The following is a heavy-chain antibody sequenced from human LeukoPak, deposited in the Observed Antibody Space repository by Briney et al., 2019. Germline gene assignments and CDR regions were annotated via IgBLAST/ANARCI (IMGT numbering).Heavy chain of an antibody. CDR3: ARAKKPYYDILTGSSHYYMDV. CDR2: ISSSSSYI. J-gene: IGHJ6*03. V-gene: IGHV3-21*01. Sequence: GGSLRLSCAASGFTFSSYSMNWVRQAPGKGLEWVSSISSSSSYIYYADSVKGRFTISRDNAENSLYLQMNSLRAEDTAVYYCARAKKPYYDILTGSSHYYMDVWGKGTTVTISS. D-gene: IGHD3-9*01. CDR1: GFTFSSYS.